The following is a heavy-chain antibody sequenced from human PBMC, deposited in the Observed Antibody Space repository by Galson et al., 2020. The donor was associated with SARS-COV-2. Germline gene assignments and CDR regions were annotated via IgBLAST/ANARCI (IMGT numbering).Heavy chain of an antibody. V-gene: IGHV3-23*01. Sequence: GESLKISCAASGFTFSSYAMSWVRQAPGKGLEWVSSITGSDGTTYYADSVKGRFTISRDNSKNTLYLQMNGLRVEDTAVYHCAKDRKVTTVTTYYYHGMDVWGQGTTVTVSS. CDR2: ITGSDGTT. D-gene: IGHD4-17*01. J-gene: IGHJ6*02. CDR1: GFTFSSYA. CDR3: AKDRKVTTVTTYYYHGMDV.